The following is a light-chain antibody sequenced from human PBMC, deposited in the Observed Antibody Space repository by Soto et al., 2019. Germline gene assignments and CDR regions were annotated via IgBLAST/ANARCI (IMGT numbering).Light chain of an antibody. CDR2: EVS. CDR1: SSDVGGYNY. CDR3: SSYTSSSTLV. Sequence: QSVLTQPRSVSWSPGQSVTISCTVTSSDVGGYNYVSWYQQHPGKAPKLMIYEVSNRPSGVSNRFSGSKSGNTASLTISGLQAEDEADYYCSSYTSSSTLVFGTGTKVTVL. J-gene: IGLJ1*01. V-gene: IGLV2-14*01.